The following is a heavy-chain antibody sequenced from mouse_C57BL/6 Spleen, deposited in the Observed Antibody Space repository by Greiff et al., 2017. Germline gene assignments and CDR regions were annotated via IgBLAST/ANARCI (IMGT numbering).Heavy chain of an antibody. D-gene: IGHD1-3*01. CDR3: AREVGLNSFFDY. Sequence: EVKLVESGGGLVKPGGSLKLSCAASGFTFSDYGMHWVRQAPEKGLEWVAYISSGSSTIYYADTVKGRFTISRDNAKNTLFLQMTSLRSDDTAIYYCAREVGLNSFFDYWGQGTTLTVSS. V-gene: IGHV5-17*01. CDR2: ISSGSSTI. J-gene: IGHJ2*01. CDR1: GFTFSDYG.